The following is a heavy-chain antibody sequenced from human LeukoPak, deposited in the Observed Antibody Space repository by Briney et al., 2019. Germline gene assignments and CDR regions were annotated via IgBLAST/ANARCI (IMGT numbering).Heavy chain of an antibody. Sequence: GGSLRLSCAASGFTFSRHWMTWVRQAPGKGLEWVANIKQDGSEKNYVDSVKGRFTISRDNAKNSLYLQMNSLRAEDTAVYYCATPLDYYDRSDSHQGGDWGQGTLVTVSS. CDR1: GFTFSRHW. CDR3: ATPLDYYDRSDSHQGGD. CDR2: IKQDGSEK. D-gene: IGHD3-22*01. V-gene: IGHV3-7*03. J-gene: IGHJ4*02.